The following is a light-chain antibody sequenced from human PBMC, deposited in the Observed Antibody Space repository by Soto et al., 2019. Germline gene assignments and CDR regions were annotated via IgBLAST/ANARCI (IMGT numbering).Light chain of an antibody. J-gene: IGKJ1*01. CDR2: GAS. CDR1: QSVSSSY. V-gene: IGKV3-20*01. CDR3: QQYGSSPWT. Sequence: EIVLTQSPGTLPLSPGQRATLSCRASQSVSSSYLAWYQQKPGQAPRLLIYGASSRATGIPDRFSGSESGTDFTLTISRLEPEDFAVYYCQQYGSSPWTFGQGTKVEIK.